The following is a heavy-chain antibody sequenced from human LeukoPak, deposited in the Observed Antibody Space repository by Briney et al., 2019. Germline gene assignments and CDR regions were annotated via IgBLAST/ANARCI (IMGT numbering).Heavy chain of an antibody. J-gene: IGHJ4*02. CDR2: IKLDGSEK. CDR1: GFTFSSYW. D-gene: IGHD6-6*01. V-gene: IGHV3-7*04. CDR3: ARVSSTSYYSDY. Sequence: GGSLRLSCAASGFTFSSYWMSWVRQTPGKGLEWVANIKLDGSEKYYVDSVKGRFTISRDSARNSLYLQMNSLRAEDTAVYYCARVSSTSYYSDYWGQGTLVTVSS.